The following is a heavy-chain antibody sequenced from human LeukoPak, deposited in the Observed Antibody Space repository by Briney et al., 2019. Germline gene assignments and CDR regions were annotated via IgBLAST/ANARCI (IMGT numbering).Heavy chain of an antibody. V-gene: IGHV1-24*01. CDR2: FDPEDGET. D-gene: IGHD6-19*01. CDR1: GYTLTELS. Sequence: ASVKVSCKVSGYTLTELSMHWVRQAPGKGLEWMGGFDPEDGETIYAQKFQGRVTMTEDTSTDTAYMELSSLRSEDTAAYYCATGSSGPYYFDYWGQGTLVTVSS. J-gene: IGHJ4*02. CDR3: ATGSSGPYYFDY.